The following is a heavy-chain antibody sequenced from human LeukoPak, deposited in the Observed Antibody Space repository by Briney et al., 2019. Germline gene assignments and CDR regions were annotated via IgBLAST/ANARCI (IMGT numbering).Heavy chain of an antibody. D-gene: IGHD6-13*01. V-gene: IGHV4-59*01. Sequence: PSETLSLTCTVSGGSISSYYWSWIRQPPGKGLEWIGYISYSGSTNYNPSLKSRVTMSVDTSKNQFSLKLSSVTAADTAVYYCARVVDNYGAAAGTGWFDPWGQGTLVTVSS. CDR1: GGSISSYY. CDR2: ISYSGST. J-gene: IGHJ5*02. CDR3: ARVVDNYGAAAGTGWFDP.